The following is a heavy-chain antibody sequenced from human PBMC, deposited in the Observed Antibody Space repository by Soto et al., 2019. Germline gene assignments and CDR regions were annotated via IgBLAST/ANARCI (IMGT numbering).Heavy chain of an antibody. CDR1: GFSFDDYA. CDR3: AKAKLRYFDWSPFDY. D-gene: IGHD3-9*01. Sequence: EVQLVESGGGLVQPGRSLRLSCAASGFSFDDYAMHWVRQAPGKGLEWVSGISWNSGNIAYADSVKGRFTISRDNAKNSLYLQMNSLRAEDTALYYCAKAKLRYFDWSPFDYWGQGTLVTVSS. V-gene: IGHV3-9*01. CDR2: ISWNSGNI. J-gene: IGHJ4*02.